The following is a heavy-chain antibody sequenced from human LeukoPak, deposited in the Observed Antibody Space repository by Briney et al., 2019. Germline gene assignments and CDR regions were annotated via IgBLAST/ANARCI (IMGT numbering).Heavy chain of an antibody. V-gene: IGHV4-34*01. CDR3: AGGPRYYDILTGYPKPAFDY. D-gene: IGHD3-9*01. Sequence: SETLSLTCAVYGGSFSGYYWSWIRQPPGKGLEWIGEINHSGSTNYNPSLKSRVTISVDTSKNQFSLKLSSVTAADTAAYYCAGGPRYYDILTGYPKPAFDYWGQGTLVTVSS. J-gene: IGHJ4*02. CDR1: GGSFSGYY. CDR2: INHSGST.